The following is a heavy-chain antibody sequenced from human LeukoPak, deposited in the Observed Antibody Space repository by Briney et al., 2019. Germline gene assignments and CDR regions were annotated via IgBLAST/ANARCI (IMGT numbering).Heavy chain of an antibody. V-gene: IGHV4-59*08. J-gene: IGHJ4*02. CDR2: IYYSGST. CDR3: ARSPMTYYYDSSGYPRRFYYFDY. D-gene: IGHD3-22*01. CDR1: GGSISSYY. Sequence: SETLSLTCTVSGGSISSYYWSWIRQPPGKGLEWIGYIYYSGSTNYNPSLKSRVTISVDTSKNQFSLKLSSVTAADTAVYYCARSPMTYYYDSSGYPRRFYYFDYWGQGTLVTVSS.